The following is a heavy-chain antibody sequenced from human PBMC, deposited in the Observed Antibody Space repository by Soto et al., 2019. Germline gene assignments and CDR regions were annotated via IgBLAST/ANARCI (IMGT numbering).Heavy chain of an antibody. V-gene: IGHV1-69*12. CDR3: ARDHGGDSSGYYTFDY. CDR1: GGTFSSYA. Sequence: QVQLVQSGAEVKKPGSSVKVSCKASGGTFSSYAISWVRQAPGQGREWMGGVIPIFGTANYAQKFQGRVTITADESTSTGYMELSSLRSEDTAVYYCARDHGGDSSGYYTFDYWGQGTLVTVSS. J-gene: IGHJ4*02. D-gene: IGHD3-22*01. CDR2: VIPIFGTA.